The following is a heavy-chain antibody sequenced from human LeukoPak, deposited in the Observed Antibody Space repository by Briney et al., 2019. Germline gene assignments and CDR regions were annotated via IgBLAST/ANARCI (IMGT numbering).Heavy chain of an antibody. Sequence: PGRSLRLSCAASGFNFSTYGIHWVRQAPGKGLEWVAIIWYDGSNKYYADSVRGRFTISRDNSKNTLYLQMNSLRAEDTAMYYCARDLEIGSSSYYFDYWGQGTLVTVSS. CDR2: IWYDGSNK. V-gene: IGHV3-33*01. J-gene: IGHJ4*02. CDR1: GFNFSTYG. CDR3: ARDLEIGSSSYYFDY. D-gene: IGHD1-1*01.